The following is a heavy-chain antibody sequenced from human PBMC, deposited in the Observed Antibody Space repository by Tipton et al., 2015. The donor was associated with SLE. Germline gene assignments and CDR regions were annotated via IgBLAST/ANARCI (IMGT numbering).Heavy chain of an antibody. V-gene: IGHV4-38-2*02. CDR2: IYHSGST. D-gene: IGHD6-13*01. CDR1: GYSISSGYY. J-gene: IGHJ6*02. Sequence: TLSLTCTVSGYSISSGYYWGWIRQPPGKGLEWIGSIYHSGSTNYNPSLKSRVTISVDTSKNQFSLKLSSVTAADTAVYYCAGLYSSSWLPFGYYYYGMYVWGQGTTVTVSS. CDR3: AGLYSSSWLPFGYYYYGMYV.